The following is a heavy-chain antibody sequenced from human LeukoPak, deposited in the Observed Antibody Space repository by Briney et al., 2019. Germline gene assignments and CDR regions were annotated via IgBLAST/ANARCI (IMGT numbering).Heavy chain of an antibody. Sequence: PSETLSLTCTVSGGSISSSSYYWGWIRQPPGKGLEWIGSIYYSGSTYYNPSLKSRVTISVDTSKNQFSLKLSSVTAADTAVYYCARPTPPVDFWSGDSHDAFDIWGQGTMVTVSS. V-gene: IGHV4-39*01. CDR2: IYYSGST. CDR3: ARPTPPVDFWSGDSHDAFDI. CDR1: GGSISSSSYY. J-gene: IGHJ3*02. D-gene: IGHD3-3*01.